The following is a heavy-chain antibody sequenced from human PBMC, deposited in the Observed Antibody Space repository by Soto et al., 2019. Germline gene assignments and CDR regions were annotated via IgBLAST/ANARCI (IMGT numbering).Heavy chain of an antibody. CDR1: GGSISSSSYY. D-gene: IGHD4-17*01. CDR2: IYYSGST. J-gene: IGHJ4*02. Sequence: KTSETLSLTCTVSGGSISSSSYYWGWIRQPPGKGLEWIGSIYYSGSTYYNPSLKSRVTISVDTSKNQFSLKLSSVTAADTAVYYCASPNDYGDYYFDYWGQGTLVTVSS. V-gene: IGHV4-39*01. CDR3: ASPNDYGDYYFDY.